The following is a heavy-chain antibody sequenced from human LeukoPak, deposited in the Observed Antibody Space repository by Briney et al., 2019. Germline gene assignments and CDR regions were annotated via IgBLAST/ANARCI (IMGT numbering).Heavy chain of an antibody. CDR1: GGSISSTSYY. D-gene: IGHD2-21*01. Sequence: SETLSLTCTVSGGSISSTSYYWDWIRQPPGKGLEWIGSIYYSGSTYYNPSLKSRLTMSVDTSKNQFSLRLSSVTAADTAVYYCARQRCGGDCYSAFDFYYYMDVWGKGTTVTVSS. V-gene: IGHV4-39*01. J-gene: IGHJ6*03. CDR3: ARQRCGGDCYSAFDFYYYMDV. CDR2: IYYSGST.